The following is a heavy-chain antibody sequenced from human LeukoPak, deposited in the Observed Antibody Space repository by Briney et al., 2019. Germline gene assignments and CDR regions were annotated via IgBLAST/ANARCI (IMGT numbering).Heavy chain of an antibody. CDR1: GASMSGYY. D-gene: IGHD3-22*01. V-gene: IGHV4-59*08. CDR2: IYSSGTT. Sequence: SETLSLTCSVSGASMSGYYWSWIRQSPGKGLVWIGYIYSSGTTNYNPSLKSRVTMSVDLSRNRFSLALNSVTAADTALYYCARHFTYYYDSSGYPRDIFDIWGQGTMVTVSS. CDR3: ARHFTYYYDSSGYPRDIFDI. J-gene: IGHJ3*02.